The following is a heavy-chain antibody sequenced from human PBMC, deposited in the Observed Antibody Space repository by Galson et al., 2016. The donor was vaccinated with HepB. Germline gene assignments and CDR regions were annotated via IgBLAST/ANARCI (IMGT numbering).Heavy chain of an antibody. J-gene: IGHJ4*02. V-gene: IGHV3-30*18. Sequence: FLRLSCATTGFTFSSYAMHWVRQAPGKGLEWVAFISYDGSNKYYADSVKGRFTISRDHSKNTLYLQLNSLRTEDTAVYYCAKGYGFWTAFDYWGLGTLVTVSS. D-gene: IGHD3-3*01. CDR3: AKGYGFWTAFDY. CDR2: ISYDGSNK. CDR1: GFTFSSYA.